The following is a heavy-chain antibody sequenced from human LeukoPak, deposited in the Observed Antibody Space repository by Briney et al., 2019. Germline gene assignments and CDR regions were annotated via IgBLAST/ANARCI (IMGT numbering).Heavy chain of an antibody. V-gene: IGHV1-18*01. J-gene: IGHJ4*02. CDR2: VSAYNGNT. CDR1: GYTFTTYD. D-gene: IGHD3-3*01. CDR3: AKFNERSSYARVVGGVY. Sequence: ASVKVSCKASGYTFTTYDISWVRQAPGQGLEWMGWVSAYNGNTNYAQKLQGRVTMTTDTSTSTAYMELRSLRSDDTAVYYCAKFNERSSYARVVGGVYWGQGALVTVSS.